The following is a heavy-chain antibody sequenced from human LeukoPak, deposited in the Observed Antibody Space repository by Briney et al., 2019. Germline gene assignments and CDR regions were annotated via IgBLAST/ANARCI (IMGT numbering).Heavy chain of an antibody. CDR1: GFSLSTSGVG. J-gene: IGHJ4*02. CDR3: AHRLGPGDSSGYYVD. D-gene: IGHD3-22*01. V-gene: IGHV2-5*01. CDR2: IYWNDDK. Sequence: SGPTLVNPTQTLTLTCTFSGFSLSTSGVGVGWIRQPPGKALEWLALIYWNDDKRYSPSLRSRLTITKDTSKNQVVLTMTNMDPVDTATYYCAHRLGPGDSSGYYVDWGQGTLVTVSS.